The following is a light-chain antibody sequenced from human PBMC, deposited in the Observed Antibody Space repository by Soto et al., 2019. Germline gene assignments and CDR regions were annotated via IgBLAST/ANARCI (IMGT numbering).Light chain of an antibody. CDR2: EVT. J-gene: IGLJ1*01. CDR1: GSDIGGYND. V-gene: IGLV2-14*01. CDR3: SSYTSISPLYV. Sequence: QSALTQSASVSGSPGQSITISCTGTGSDIGGYNDVSWYQQYPGKAPKLVIYEVTHRPSGVSDRFSGSKSGNTASLTISGLQAEDEADYYCSSYTSISPLYVFGTGTKVTVL.